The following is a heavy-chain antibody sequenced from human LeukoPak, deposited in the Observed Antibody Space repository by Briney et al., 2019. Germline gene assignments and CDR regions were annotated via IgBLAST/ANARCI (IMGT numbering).Heavy chain of an antibody. CDR3: ARDLDSSSYFDY. D-gene: IGHD6-6*01. CDR1: GFTFSSYS. CDR2: ISSSSSYI. V-gene: IGHV3-21*01. Sequence: GGSLRLSCAASGFTFSSYSMNWVRQAPGKGLEWVSSISSSSSYIYYADSVKGRFTISRDNAKNSLYLQMNSLRAEDTAVYYCARDLDSSSYFDYWGQGTLVTVYS. J-gene: IGHJ4*02.